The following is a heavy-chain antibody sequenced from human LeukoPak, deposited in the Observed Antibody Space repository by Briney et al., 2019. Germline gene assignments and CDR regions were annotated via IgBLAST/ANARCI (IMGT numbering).Heavy chain of an antibody. Sequence: PGGSLRLSCAASGFTFSSYWMNWVRQAPGKGLEWVANIKEDGSEKYYVDSVKGRFTISRDNAKNSLYLQMNSLRDEDTAVYYCVTDRGYLSFDYWGQGTLLTVSP. CDR2: IKEDGSEK. CDR3: VTDRGYLSFDY. J-gene: IGHJ4*02. CDR1: GFTFSSYW. D-gene: IGHD2-15*01. V-gene: IGHV3-7*02.